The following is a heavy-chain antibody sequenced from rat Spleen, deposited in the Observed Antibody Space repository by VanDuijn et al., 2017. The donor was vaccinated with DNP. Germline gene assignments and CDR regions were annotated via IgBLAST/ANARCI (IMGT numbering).Heavy chain of an antibody. CDR3: ATHSFTSGITTAFGS. D-gene: IGHD1-11*01. Sequence: EVQLVESGGGLVQPGRSLKLSCAASGFTFSNYGMAWVRQAPTKGLEWVASISTGGGNTYYRDSVKGRFTISRDNAKNTQYLQMDSLRSEDTATYYCATHSFTSGITTAFGSWGQGTLVTVSS. V-gene: IGHV5S13*01. J-gene: IGHJ3*01. CDR1: GFTFSNYG. CDR2: ISTGGGNT.